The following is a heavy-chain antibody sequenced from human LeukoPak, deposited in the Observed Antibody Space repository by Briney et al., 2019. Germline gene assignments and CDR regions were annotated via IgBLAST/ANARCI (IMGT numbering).Heavy chain of an antibody. D-gene: IGHD6-13*01. Sequence: GGSLRLSCAASGFTFSNAWMSWVRQAPGKGLEWVGRIKSKTDGGTTDYAAPVKGRFTISRDDSKNTLYLQMNSLKTEDTAVYYCTTVPGSSWYSASRVYWGQGTLVTVSS. CDR1: GFTFSNAW. CDR3: TTVPGSSWYSASRVY. CDR2: IKSKTDGGTT. V-gene: IGHV3-15*01. J-gene: IGHJ4*02.